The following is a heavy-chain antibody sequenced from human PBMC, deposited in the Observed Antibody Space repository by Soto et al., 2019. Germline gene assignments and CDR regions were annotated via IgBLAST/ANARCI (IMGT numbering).Heavy chain of an antibody. CDR1: GGSISTSEYY. J-gene: IGHJ5*02. Sequence: SETLSLTCTVSGGSISTSEYYWGWLRQSPGKGLEWIGSIYSSGINFYNPSLESRVTLSADTSNNQFSLKLNSVTAADTAVYFCARHGLPFFDLTWFDPWGQGTLVTVSS. D-gene: IGHD3-9*01. CDR2: IYSSGIN. CDR3: ARHGLPFFDLTWFDP. V-gene: IGHV4-39*01.